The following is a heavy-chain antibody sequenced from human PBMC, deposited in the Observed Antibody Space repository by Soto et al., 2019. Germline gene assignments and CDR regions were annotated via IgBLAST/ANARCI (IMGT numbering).Heavy chain of an antibody. CDR3: ARDYGDYLFDY. CDR1: GGSISGYY. V-gene: IGHV4-59*01. Sequence: SETLSLTCTVSGGSISGYYWSWIRQPPGKGLEWIGYIYYSGSTNYNPSLKSRVTISVDTSKNQFSLKLSSVTAADTAVYYCARDYGDYLFDYWGQGTLVTVSS. CDR2: IYYSGST. D-gene: IGHD4-17*01. J-gene: IGHJ4*02.